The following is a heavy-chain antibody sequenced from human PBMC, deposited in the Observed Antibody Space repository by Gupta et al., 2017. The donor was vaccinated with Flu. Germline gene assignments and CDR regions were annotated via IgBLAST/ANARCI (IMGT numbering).Heavy chain of an antibody. CDR2: IDWDDAI. J-gene: IGHJ4*02. D-gene: IGHD1-14*01. V-gene: IGHV2-70*04. Sequence: QVTLKESGPALVKPTQTLTLTCTVSGLSITTDKLRVSWIRQPPGKALEWLARIDWDDAIFYSTSLKTRLTISKDTSKNQVVLTMTNMDPADTATYYCARIGLGTTHLLDSWGQGTLVTVSS. CDR3: ARIGLGTTHLLDS. CDR1: GLSITTDKLR.